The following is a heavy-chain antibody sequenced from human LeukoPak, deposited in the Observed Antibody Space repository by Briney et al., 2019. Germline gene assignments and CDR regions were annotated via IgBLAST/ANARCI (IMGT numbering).Heavy chain of an antibody. Sequence: PGGSLRLSCAASGFTFSSYSMNWVRQAPGKGLEWVSAISGSGGSTYYADSVKGRFTISRDNSKNTLYLQMNSLRAEDTAVYYCAKMRCSSTSCYPADYWGQGTLVTVSS. D-gene: IGHD2-2*01. V-gene: IGHV3-23*01. CDR1: GFTFSSYS. CDR3: AKMRCSSTSCYPADY. CDR2: ISGSGGST. J-gene: IGHJ4*02.